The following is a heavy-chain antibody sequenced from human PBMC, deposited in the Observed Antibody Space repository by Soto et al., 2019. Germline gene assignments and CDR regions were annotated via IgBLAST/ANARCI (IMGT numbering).Heavy chain of an antibody. CDR2: IKSKTDGGTT. CDR1: GFTFSNAW. CDR3: TTDVEYNWNYMPLNDAFDI. J-gene: IGHJ3*02. D-gene: IGHD1-7*01. Sequence: GGSLRLSCAASGFTFSNAWMNWVRQAPGKGLEWVGRIKSKTDGGTTDYAAPVKGRFTISRDDSKNTLYLQMNSLKTEDTAVYYCTTDVEYNWNYMPLNDAFDIWGQGTMVTVSS. V-gene: IGHV3-15*07.